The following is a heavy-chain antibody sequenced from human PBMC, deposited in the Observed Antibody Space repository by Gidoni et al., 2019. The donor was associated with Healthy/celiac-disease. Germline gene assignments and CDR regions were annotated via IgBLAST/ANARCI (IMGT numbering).Heavy chain of an antibody. J-gene: IGHJ4*02. CDR1: GFPFSSYG. CDR2: ISYDGSNK. D-gene: IGHD3-22*01. CDR3: ANSYSSGYYYSYPFDY. V-gene: IGHV3-30*18. Sequence: QVQLVESGGGVVQPGRSLRLSCAASGFPFSSYGMHWVRQAPGKGLEWVAVISYDGSNKYYADSVKGRFTISRDNSKNTLYLQMNSLRAEDTAVYYCANSYSSGYYYSYPFDYWGQGTLVTVSS.